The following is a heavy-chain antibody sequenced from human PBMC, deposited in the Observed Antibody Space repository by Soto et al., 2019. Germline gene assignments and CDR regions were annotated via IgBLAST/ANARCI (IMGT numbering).Heavy chain of an antibody. D-gene: IGHD4-17*01. CDR2: ISGSGGST. CDR1: GFTFSSYA. V-gene: IGHV3-23*01. CDR3: ARYDYGDHSFDY. Sequence: GGSLRLSCAASGFTFSSYAMSWVRQAPGKGLEWVSAISGSGGSTYYADSVKGRFTISRDNSKNTLYLQMNSLRAEDTAVYYCARYDYGDHSFDYWGQGTLVTVSS. J-gene: IGHJ4*02.